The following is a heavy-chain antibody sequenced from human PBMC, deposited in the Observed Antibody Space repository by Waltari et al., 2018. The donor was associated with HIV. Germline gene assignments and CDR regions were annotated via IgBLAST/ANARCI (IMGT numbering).Heavy chain of an antibody. CDR1: VSTFTCST. D-gene: IGHD3-22*01. Sequence: QVQMVVSGGGVFQPRWSLRLSCASPVSTFTCSTFPTVRLAPGKGLEWVANISSDGSNKYYADSVKGRVTISRDNSKNTLYLQMNSLRAEDTAMYYCAKDMHDSSGYLFEYWGQGTLVTVSS. CDR3: AKDMHDSSGYLFEY. CDR2: ISSDGSNK. J-gene: IGHJ4*02. V-gene: IGHV3-30*18.